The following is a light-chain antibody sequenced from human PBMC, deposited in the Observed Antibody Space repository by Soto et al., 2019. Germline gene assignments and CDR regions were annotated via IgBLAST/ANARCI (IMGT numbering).Light chain of an antibody. Sequence: QSVPTPPPSVSGAPGQTVGISCSRSSSNIGAPYDVNWYRQIPGTAPKLLIYGTHNRPSGVPERFSGSKSGTSATLAITGLQAEDEADYYCQSYDRRLSGYVYGTGTKVTVL. V-gene: IGLV1-40*01. CDR1: SSNIGAPYD. CDR2: GTH. J-gene: IGLJ1*01. CDR3: QSYDRRLSGYV.